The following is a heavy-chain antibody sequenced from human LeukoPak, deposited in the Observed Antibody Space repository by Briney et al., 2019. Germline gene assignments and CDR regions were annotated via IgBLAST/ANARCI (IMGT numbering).Heavy chain of an antibody. J-gene: IGHJ5*02. V-gene: IGHV1-69*04. CDR2: IIPILGIA. CDR1: GGTFSSYA. CDR3: ARDPKRAEYGGSWYNWFDP. Sequence: GASVKVSCKASGGTFSSYAISWVRQAPGQGLEWMGRIIPILGIANYAQKFQGRVTITADKSTSTAYMELSSLRSEDTAVYYCARDPKRAEYGGSWYNWFDPWGQGTLVTVSS. D-gene: IGHD2-15*01.